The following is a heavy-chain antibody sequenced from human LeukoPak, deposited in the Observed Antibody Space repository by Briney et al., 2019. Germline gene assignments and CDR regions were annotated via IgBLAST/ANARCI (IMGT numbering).Heavy chain of an antibody. Sequence: GGFLRLSCAASGFTFSSYAMSWVRQAPGKGLEWVSAISCSGGSTYYADSVKGRFTISRDNSKNTLYLQMNSLRAEDTAVYYCAKDRGPPGGYGLYDYYYYGMDVWGQGTTVTVSS. CDR2: ISCSGGST. D-gene: IGHD5/OR15-5a*01. CDR3: AKDRGPPGGYGLYDYYYYGMDV. V-gene: IGHV3-23*01. CDR1: GFTFSSYA. J-gene: IGHJ6*02.